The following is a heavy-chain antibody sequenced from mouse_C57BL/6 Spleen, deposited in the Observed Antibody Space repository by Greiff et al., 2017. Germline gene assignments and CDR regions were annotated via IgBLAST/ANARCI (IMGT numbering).Heavy chain of an antibody. D-gene: IGHD1-1*02. CDR1: GYTFTEYT. Sequence: QVQLQQSGPELVKPGASVKMSCKASGYTFTEYTIHWVKQRSGQGLEWIGWFYPGSGSIKYNEKFMDKATLTADKSSSTAYIALSRLTSEDSAVYFFERHEAIGSYGYWYDDVWGTGTTVTVSS. V-gene: IGHV1-62-2*01. CDR3: ERHEAIGSYGYWYDDV. J-gene: IGHJ1*03. CDR2: FYPGSGSI.